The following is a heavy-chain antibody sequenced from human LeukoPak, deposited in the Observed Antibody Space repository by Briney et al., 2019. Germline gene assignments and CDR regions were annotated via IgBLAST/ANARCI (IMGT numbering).Heavy chain of an antibody. CDR1: GFTFSSYA. D-gene: IGHD3-10*01. CDR3: AKGPNYGSGSYYSRY. V-gene: IGHV3-23*01. CDR2: ISGSGGST. Sequence: GGSLRPSCAASGFTFSSYAMSWVRQAPGKGLEWISAISGSGGSTYYADSVKGRFTISRDNSKNTLYLQMNSLRAEDTAVYYCAKGPNYGSGSYYSRYWGQGTLVTVSS. J-gene: IGHJ4*02.